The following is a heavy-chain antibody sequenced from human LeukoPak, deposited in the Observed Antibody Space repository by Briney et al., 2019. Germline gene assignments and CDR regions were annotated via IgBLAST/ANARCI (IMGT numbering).Heavy chain of an antibody. Sequence: GESLKISCQGSGYSFTTYWIAWVRQMPGKGLEWMGIIYPGDSDTRYSPSFQGQVTISADKSISTGYLHWSSLEASDTAMYYCARVVADGSTYYFDYWGQGTLVTVSS. CDR1: GYSFTTYW. D-gene: IGHD5-24*01. CDR3: ARVVADGSTYYFDY. J-gene: IGHJ4*02. V-gene: IGHV5-51*01. CDR2: IYPGDSDT.